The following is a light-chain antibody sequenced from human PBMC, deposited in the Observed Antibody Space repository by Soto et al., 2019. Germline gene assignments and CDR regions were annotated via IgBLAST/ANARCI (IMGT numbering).Light chain of an antibody. J-gene: IGLJ1*01. CDR3: TSYACGNNV. Sequence: QSALTQPPSASGSPGQSVTISCTGTRSDVGGYNYVSWYQQYPGKVPKLMIYEVNKRPSGLPDRFSGSKSGNTASLTVSGLQAEDEADYYCTSYACGNNVFGNGTKDTVL. CDR1: RSDVGGYNY. V-gene: IGLV2-8*01. CDR2: EVN.